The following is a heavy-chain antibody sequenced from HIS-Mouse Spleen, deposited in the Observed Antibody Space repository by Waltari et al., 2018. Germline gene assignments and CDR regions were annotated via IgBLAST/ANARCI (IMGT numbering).Heavy chain of an antibody. CDR2: IYYSGCT. CDR3: ARVSVGAARGGFDY. J-gene: IGHJ4*02. V-gene: IGHV4-39*07. Sequence: QLQLQESGPGLVKPSETLSLTCTVSGGSISSSSYYWGWIRQPPGKGLEWIGSIYYSGCTYYNPSLKSRVTISVDTSKNQFSLKLSSVTAADTAVYYCARVSVGAARGGFDYWGQGTLVTVSS. CDR1: GGSISSSSYY. D-gene: IGHD2-15*01.